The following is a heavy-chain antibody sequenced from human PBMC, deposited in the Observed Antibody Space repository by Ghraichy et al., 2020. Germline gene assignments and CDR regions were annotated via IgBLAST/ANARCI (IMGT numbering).Heavy chain of an antibody. V-gene: IGHV1-18*04. Sequence: ASVKVSCKASGYTFTSYGISWVRQAPGQGLEWMGWISAYNGNTNYAQKLQCRFTMTTDTSTSTAYMELRSLRSDDTAVYYCARDLDYVGATVPYYYYGMDVWGQGTTVTVSS. CDR3: ARDLDYVGATVPYYYYGMDV. CDR1: GYTFTSYG. J-gene: IGHJ6*02. CDR2: ISAYNGNT. D-gene: IGHD1-26*01.